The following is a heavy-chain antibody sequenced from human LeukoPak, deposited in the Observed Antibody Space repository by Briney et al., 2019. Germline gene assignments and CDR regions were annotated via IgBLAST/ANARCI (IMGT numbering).Heavy chain of an antibody. V-gene: IGHV1-46*01. Sequence: ASVKVSFKASGYTFTSYYMHWVRQAPGQGLEWMGIINPSGGSTSYAQKFQGRVTMTRDTSTSTVYMELSSLRSEDTAVYYCARDREGYYDSSGYNTQDYWGQGTLVTVSS. CDR2: INPSGGST. CDR3: ARDREGYYDSSGYNTQDY. D-gene: IGHD3-22*01. J-gene: IGHJ4*02. CDR1: GYTFTSYY.